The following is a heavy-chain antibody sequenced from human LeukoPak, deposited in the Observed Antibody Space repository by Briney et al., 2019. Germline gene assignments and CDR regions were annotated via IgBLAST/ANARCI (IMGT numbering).Heavy chain of an antibody. D-gene: IGHD6-13*01. CDR2: IKQDGSEK. J-gene: IGHJ1*01. CDR3: ARGEQQLVPGYFQH. CDR1: GFTFSSYW. V-gene: IGHV3-7*04. Sequence: PGGSLRLSCAASGFTFSSYWMSWVRQAPGKGLEWVANIKQDGSEKYYVDSVKGRFTISRDNAKNSLYLQMNSLRAEDTAVYYCARGEQQLVPGYFQHWGQGTLVTVSS.